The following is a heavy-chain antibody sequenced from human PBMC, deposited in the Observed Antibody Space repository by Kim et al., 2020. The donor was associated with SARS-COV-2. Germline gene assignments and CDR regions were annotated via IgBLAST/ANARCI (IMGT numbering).Heavy chain of an antibody. CDR2: ISAYNGNK. D-gene: IGHD3-10*01. V-gene: IGHV1-18*01. CDR1: GYTFTSYG. Sequence: ASVKVSCKASGYTFTSYGISWVRQAPGQGLEWMGWISAYNGNKNYAQKVQGRVTMTTDTSTSTAYMELRSLRSDDTAVYYCARRSAGSYYNVPFDYWGQGTLVTVSS. CDR3: ARRSAGSYYNVPFDY. J-gene: IGHJ4*02.